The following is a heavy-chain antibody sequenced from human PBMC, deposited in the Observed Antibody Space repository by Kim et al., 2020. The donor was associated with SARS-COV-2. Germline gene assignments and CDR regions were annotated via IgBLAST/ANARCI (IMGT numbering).Heavy chain of an antibody. D-gene: IGHD3-10*01. V-gene: IGHV1-69*01. J-gene: IGHJ5*02. Sequence: FEGRVTITADESTSTAYMELSSLRSEDTAVYYCARAHYYGSGSYITWFDPWGQGTLVTVSS. CDR3: ARAHYYGSGSYITWFDP.